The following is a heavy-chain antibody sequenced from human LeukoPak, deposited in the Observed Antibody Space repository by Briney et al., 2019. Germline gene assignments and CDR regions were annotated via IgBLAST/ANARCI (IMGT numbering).Heavy chain of an antibody. J-gene: IGHJ4*02. Sequence: GGSLRLSCAASGFTFSTYAVSWVRQGPGKGLVWVSTISSSGGSTYYADSVRGRFTISRDNSRDTLYLQMNSLRAEDTAVYYCAKDRSGLELDYWGQGTLVTVSS. CDR3: AKDRSGLELDY. CDR1: GFTFSTYA. CDR2: ISSSGGST. D-gene: IGHD3-10*01. V-gene: IGHV3-23*01.